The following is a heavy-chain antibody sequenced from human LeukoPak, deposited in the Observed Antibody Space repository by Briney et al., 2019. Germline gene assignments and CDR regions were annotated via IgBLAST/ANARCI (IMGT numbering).Heavy chain of an antibody. CDR3: RGDSSGYYTAYGMDV. CDR1: GFTFGDYD. CDR2: IRCKAYGGTT. Sequence: GGSLSLSCTASGFTFGDYDTSWVRQAPGKGREWVSFIRCKAYGGTTEYAASVKGRFTLSRDDSKSIAYLQMTSLKTEDTAVYYCRGDSSGYYTAYGMDVWGEGSSVTVSS. J-gene: IGHJ6*04. V-gene: IGHV3-49*04. D-gene: IGHD3-22*01.